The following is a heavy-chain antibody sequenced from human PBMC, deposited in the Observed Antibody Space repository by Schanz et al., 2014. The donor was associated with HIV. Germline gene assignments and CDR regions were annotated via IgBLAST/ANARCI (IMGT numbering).Heavy chain of an antibody. D-gene: IGHD2-2*01. Sequence: QVQLVESGGGVVQPGRSLRLSCAASGFTFSSYGMHWVRQAPGKGLEWVAVISYDGSNKYYADSVKGRFTISRDNPKNTLYLQMNSLRAEDTAVYYCAKGDIVVVPAAIYYWGQGTLVTVSS. CDR3: AKGDIVVVPAAIYY. CDR1: GFTFSSYG. CDR2: ISYDGSNK. V-gene: IGHV3-30*18. J-gene: IGHJ4*02.